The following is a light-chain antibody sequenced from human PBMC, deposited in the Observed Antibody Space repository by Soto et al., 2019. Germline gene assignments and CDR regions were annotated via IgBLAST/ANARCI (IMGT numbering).Light chain of an antibody. CDR3: MQGTHWPFT. J-gene: IGKJ2*01. V-gene: IGKV2-30*01. CDR2: KIS. CDR1: QGLVYSDGNLY. Sequence: DVVMTQSPLSLPVTLGQPASISCKSTQGLVYSDGNLYLNWFHQRPGQSPRRLIHKISDRDSGVPDRFSGSGSGTDFTLEISRVEAEDVGIYYCMQGTHWPFTFGQGTKLEIK.